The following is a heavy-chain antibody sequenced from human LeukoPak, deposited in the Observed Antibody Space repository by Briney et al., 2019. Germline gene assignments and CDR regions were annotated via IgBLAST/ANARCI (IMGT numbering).Heavy chain of an antibody. D-gene: IGHD5-12*01. V-gene: IGHV5-51*01. J-gene: IGHJ4*02. CDR1: GYIFTSYW. CDR3: ARGYSGYDYADY. Sequence: GESLKISCNGSGYIFTSYWVGWVRQMPGKGLEWMGIIYPGYSDTRYSPSFQGQVTISADQSISPAYLQWSSLKASDPALYYCARGYSGYDYADYWGQGTLVTVSS. CDR2: IYPGYSDT.